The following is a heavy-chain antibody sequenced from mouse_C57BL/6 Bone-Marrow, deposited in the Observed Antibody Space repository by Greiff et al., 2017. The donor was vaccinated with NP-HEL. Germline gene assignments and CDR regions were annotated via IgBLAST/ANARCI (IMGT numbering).Heavy chain of an antibody. CDR2: IYPGNSDT. Sequence: EVQLQQSGTVLARPGASVKMSCKTSGYTFTSYWMHWVKQRPGQGLEWIGAIYPGNSDTSYNQKFKGKAKLTAATSASTAYMELSSLTNEDSAVYYCTSLYGPFDYWGQGTTLTVSS. J-gene: IGHJ2*01. CDR3: TSLYGPFDY. CDR1: GYTFTSYW. V-gene: IGHV1-5*01. D-gene: IGHD1-1*01.